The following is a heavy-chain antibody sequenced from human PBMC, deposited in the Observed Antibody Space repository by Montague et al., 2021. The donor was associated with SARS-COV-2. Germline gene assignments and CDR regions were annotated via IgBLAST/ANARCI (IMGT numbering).Heavy chain of an antibody. Sequence: SLRLSCAASGLTFNDYTLNWVRQAPGKGLEWVSSISSSSNYIYYSDSAKGRFTISRDNAKNTLHLQMNSLRAEDTAVYFCAREREVSMLYYYYGMDVWGQGTTVTVSS. J-gene: IGHJ6*02. V-gene: IGHV3-21*01. CDR2: ISSSSNYI. CDR1: GLTFNDYT. CDR3: AREREVSMLYYYYGMDV. D-gene: IGHD2-8*01.